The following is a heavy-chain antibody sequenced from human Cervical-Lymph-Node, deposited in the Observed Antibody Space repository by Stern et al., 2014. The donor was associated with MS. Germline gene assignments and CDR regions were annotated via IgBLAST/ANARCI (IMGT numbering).Heavy chain of an antibody. V-gene: IGHV5-51*03. CDR3: AKTLSGGSRYFDL. CDR1: GYSFSNFW. CDR2: IYPGDSDT. D-gene: IGHD3-16*01. J-gene: IGHJ2*01. Sequence: EVQLVESGAEVKKPGESLKISCKGSGYSFSNFWIGWVRQMPGKGLEWMGIIYPGDSDTQYSPSFQGQVTISADKSISTASLQRSSLKASDTAIYYCAKTLSGGSRYFDLWGRGTLVTVSS.